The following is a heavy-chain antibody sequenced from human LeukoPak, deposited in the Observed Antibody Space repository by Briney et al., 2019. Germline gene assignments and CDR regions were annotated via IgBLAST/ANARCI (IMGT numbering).Heavy chain of an antibody. D-gene: IGHD3-3*01. V-gene: IGHV1-69*13. Sequence: GASVKVSCKASGYTFSSYAISWVRQAPGQGLEWMGGIMPIFGTANYAQKFQGRVTITADESTSTAYMELSSVRSEDTAVYYCARDGITIFGVGDYYYMDVWGKGTTVTVSS. CDR1: GYTFSSYA. J-gene: IGHJ6*03. CDR2: IMPIFGTA. CDR3: ARDGITIFGVGDYYYMDV.